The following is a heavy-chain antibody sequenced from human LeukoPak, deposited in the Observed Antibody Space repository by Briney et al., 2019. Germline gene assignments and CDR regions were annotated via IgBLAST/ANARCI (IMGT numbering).Heavy chain of an antibody. J-gene: IGHJ5*02. CDR3: ASGYWSSTSCYASTRFDP. V-gene: IGHV1-2*02. CDR1: GDTFTGYY. D-gene: IGHD2-2*01. CDR2: INPNSGGT. Sequence: ASVKVSCKASGDTFTGYYMNWVRQAPGQGLEWMGWINPNSGGTNYAQKFQGRVTMTRDTSISTAYMELSRLRSDDTAVYYCASGYWSSTSCYASTRFDPWGQGTLVTVSS.